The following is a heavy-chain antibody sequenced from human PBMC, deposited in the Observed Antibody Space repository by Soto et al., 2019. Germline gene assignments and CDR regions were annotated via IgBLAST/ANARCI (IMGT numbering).Heavy chain of an antibody. V-gene: IGHV5-51*01. CDR2: IYPGDSYT. CDR1: GYSFTSYW. D-gene: IGHD3-9*01. CDR3: ASTRITYYDIWTGYYDAFDI. Sequence: GESLKISCKGSGYSFTSYWIGWVRQMPGKGLEWMGIIYPGDSYTRYSPSFKGQVTISDDNSISTAYLQWSSLKAADTAMYYCASTRITYYDIWTGYYDAFDIWGQGTMVTVSS. J-gene: IGHJ3*02.